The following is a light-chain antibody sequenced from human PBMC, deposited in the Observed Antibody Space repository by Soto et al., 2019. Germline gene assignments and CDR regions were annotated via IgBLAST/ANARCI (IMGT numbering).Light chain of an antibody. V-gene: IGKV1-9*01. Sequence: DIQLTQSPSFLSASVGDRVTIACRASQGMGRFLVWYQQKPGKAPKVLIYAASTLQSGVPSRFSGSGSGTEFTLTISSLQPEDSATYYCQQHVSFPRSFGQGTKLEIK. CDR2: AAS. CDR3: QQHVSFPRS. CDR1: QGMGRF. J-gene: IGKJ2*01.